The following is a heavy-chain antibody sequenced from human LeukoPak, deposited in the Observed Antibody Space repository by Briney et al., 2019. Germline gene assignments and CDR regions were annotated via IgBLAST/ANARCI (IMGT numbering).Heavy chain of an antibody. J-gene: IGHJ3*02. D-gene: IGHD1-26*01. Sequence: PSQTLSLTCTVSGGSISSGSYYWSWIRQPAGKGLEWIGYIYYSGSTYYNPSLKSRVTISVDTSKNQFSLKLSSVTAADTAVYYCARAGATRTDDAFDIWGQGTMVTVSS. V-gene: IGHV4-30-4*08. CDR2: IYYSGST. CDR3: ARAGATRTDDAFDI. CDR1: GGSISSGSYY.